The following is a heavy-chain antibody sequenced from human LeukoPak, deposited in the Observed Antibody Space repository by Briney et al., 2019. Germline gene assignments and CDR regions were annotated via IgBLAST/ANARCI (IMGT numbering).Heavy chain of an antibody. D-gene: IGHD6-13*01. Sequence: GGSLRLSCVASGFTFSNYGMSWVRQATGKGLEWVSSIATNGDTYYPGSVKGRFTISRENAKNSLYLQMNSLRAGDTAVYYCARVAAAASAFDLWGQGTMVTVSS. CDR3: ARVAAAASAFDL. CDR2: IATNGDT. CDR1: GFTFSNYG. V-gene: IGHV3-13*04. J-gene: IGHJ3*01.